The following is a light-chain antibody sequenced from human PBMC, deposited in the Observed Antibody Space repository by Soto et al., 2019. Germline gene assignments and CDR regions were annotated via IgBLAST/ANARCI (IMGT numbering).Light chain of an antibody. Sequence: IQLTQSPSSLSATVGDRVTITCRASQDISRALAWYQQKPGKAPNLLISPASNLQSGVPSRFSGSGSGTDFTLTINCLQPEDFATYWCQQLYGYPLTFGGGSKVEIK. CDR1: QDISRA. J-gene: IGKJ4*01. V-gene: IGKV1-9*01. CDR2: PAS. CDR3: QQLYGYPLT.